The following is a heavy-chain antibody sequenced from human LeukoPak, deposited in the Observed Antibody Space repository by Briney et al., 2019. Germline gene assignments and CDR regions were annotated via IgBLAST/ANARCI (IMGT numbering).Heavy chain of an antibody. D-gene: IGHD2-2*01. CDR3: ARHPLVVLSAALGPHYFDY. V-gene: IGHV4-61*02. CDR1: GGSISSGSYY. J-gene: IGHJ4*02. Sequence: PSETLSLTCTVSGGSISSGSYYWSWIRQSAGKGLEWIGRIYTSGSTNYNPSLKSRVTMSVGTSKNQFSLKLSSVTAADTAVYYCARHPLVVLSAALGPHYFDYWGQGTLVTVSS. CDR2: IYTSGST.